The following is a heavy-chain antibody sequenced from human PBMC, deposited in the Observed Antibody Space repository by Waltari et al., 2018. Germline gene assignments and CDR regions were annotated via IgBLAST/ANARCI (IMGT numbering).Heavy chain of an antibody. CDR2: IWYDGSNK. CDR1: GFTFSSYG. J-gene: IGHJ3*02. CDR3: AKDSFGDTNSSSSYAFDI. Sequence: QVQLVESGGGVVQPGRSLRLSCAASGFTFSSYGMHWVRPAPGKGLEWVAVIWYDGSNKYDADAVKGRVTISRDNSKNTLYLQMNSLRAEDTAMYYCAKDSFGDTNSSSSYAFDIWGQGTMVTVSS. D-gene: IGHD6-6*01. V-gene: IGHV3-30*18.